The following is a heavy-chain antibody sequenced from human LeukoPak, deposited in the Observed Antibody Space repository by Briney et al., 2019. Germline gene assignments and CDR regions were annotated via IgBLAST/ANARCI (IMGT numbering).Heavy chain of an antibody. J-gene: IGHJ4*02. Sequence: GRSLRLSCTPSGFTFSSYGFHWVRQAPGKGLESVAVIWYDGSQKYYADSVKGRFTISRDNSKNTLSLQMNSLRAEDTAVYYCARDVGNFGSGSFYFDSWGQGTLVTVSS. CDR1: GFTFSSYG. CDR3: ARDVGNFGSGSFYFDS. CDR2: IWYDGSQK. D-gene: IGHD3-10*01. V-gene: IGHV3-33*01.